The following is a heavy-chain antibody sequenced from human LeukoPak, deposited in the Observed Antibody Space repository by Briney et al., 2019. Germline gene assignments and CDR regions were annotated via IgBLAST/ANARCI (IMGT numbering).Heavy chain of an antibody. CDR2: ISFDGSKK. CDR1: GFTFNYYA. CDR3: AKSIGAVGDF. Sequence: GGSLRLSCAASGFTFNYYAMSWVRQAPGKGLEWVAIISFDGSKKYYADSVKGRFTISRDNSESTLFLQMNSLRAEDTAVYFCAKSIGAVGDFWGQGTLVTVSA. J-gene: IGHJ4*02. D-gene: IGHD6-13*01. V-gene: IGHV3-30*18.